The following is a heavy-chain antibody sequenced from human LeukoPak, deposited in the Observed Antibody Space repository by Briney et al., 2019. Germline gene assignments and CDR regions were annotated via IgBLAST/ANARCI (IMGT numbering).Heavy chain of an antibody. CDR1: GGTFSSYA. CDR3: AREMDYDSSGPFDY. D-gene: IGHD3-22*01. J-gene: IGHJ4*02. V-gene: IGHV1-69*01. CDR2: IIPIFGTA. Sequence: ASVKVFCKASGGTFSSYAISWVRQAPGQGLEWMGGIIPIFGTANYAQKFQGRVTITADESTSTAYMELSSLRSEDTAVYYCAREMDYDSSGPFDYWGQGTLVTVSS.